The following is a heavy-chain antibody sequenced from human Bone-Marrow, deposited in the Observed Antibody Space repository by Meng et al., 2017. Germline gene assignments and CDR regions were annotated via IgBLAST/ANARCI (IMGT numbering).Heavy chain of an antibody. CDR1: GGTFSDYY. J-gene: IGHJ4*02. Sequence: QVQLQQGGAGRVKPAESRALTCAGYGGTFSDYYWSWIRQPPGKGLEWIGEINHSGGTKYTPSLESRVTISIDTSKNQFSLKLSSVTAADTAIYYCARQGDTAMATFDYWGQGTLVTVSS. CDR3: ARQGDTAMATFDY. D-gene: IGHD5-18*01. CDR2: INHSGGT. V-gene: IGHV4-34*01.